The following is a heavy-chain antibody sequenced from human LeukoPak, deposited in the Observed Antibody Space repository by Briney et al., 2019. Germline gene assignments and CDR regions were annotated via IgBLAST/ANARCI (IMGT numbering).Heavy chain of an antibody. CDR3: ARHFVTFPHYFDY. V-gene: IGHV4-59*08. CDR1: GGSINNYY. D-gene: IGHD2-21*01. Sequence: SETLSLTCTVSGGSINNYYWSWIRQPPGKGLEWIAFIYYSGSTKYNPSLKSRATIPVDTSESQFSLRLSSVTAADTAVYYCARHFVTFPHYFDYWGRGTLVTVSS. CDR2: IYYSGST. J-gene: IGHJ4*02.